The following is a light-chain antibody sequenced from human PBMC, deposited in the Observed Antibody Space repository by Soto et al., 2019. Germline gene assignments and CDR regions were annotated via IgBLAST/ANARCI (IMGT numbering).Light chain of an antibody. V-gene: IGKV1-5*03. Sequence: DIQMTQSPSTLSASVGDRVTITCRASQSISSWLAWYQQKPGKAPKLLIYKASTLKSGVPSRFSGSGSGTEFTLTISSLQPDDFATYYCQQCNTFWTFGQGTKVDVK. J-gene: IGKJ1*01. CDR2: KAS. CDR3: QQCNTFWT. CDR1: QSISSW.